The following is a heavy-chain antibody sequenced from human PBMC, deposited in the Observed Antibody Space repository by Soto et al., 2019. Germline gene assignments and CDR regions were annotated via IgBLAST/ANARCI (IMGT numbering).Heavy chain of an antibody. J-gene: IGHJ4*02. D-gene: IGHD6-19*01. Sequence: QVQLVESGGGVVQPGRSLRLSCAASGFTVSSYAMHWVRQAPGKGLEWVAVISYDGSNKYYADSVKGRFTISRDNSKNTLYLQMNSLRAEDTAGYYCARDREGGWLVISHCFDYWGQGTLVTVSS. CDR3: ARDREGGWLVISHCFDY. V-gene: IGHV3-30-3*01. CDR1: GFTVSSYA. CDR2: ISYDGSNK.